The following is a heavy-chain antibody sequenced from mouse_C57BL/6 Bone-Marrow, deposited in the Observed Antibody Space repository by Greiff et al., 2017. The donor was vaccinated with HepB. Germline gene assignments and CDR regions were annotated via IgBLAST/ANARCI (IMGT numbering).Heavy chain of an antibody. Sequence: EVQLVESGGGLVQPGGSLSLSCAASGFTCTDYYMSWVRQPPGKALEWLGFIRNKANGYTTEYSASVKGRFTISRDNSQSILYLQMNALRAEDSSTYYCANYMTTVEYYFGYCAQGTTLTVSS. V-gene: IGHV7-3*01. D-gene: IGHD1-1*01. CDR3: ANYMTTVEYYFGY. CDR2: IRNKANGYTT. J-gene: IGHJ2*01. CDR1: GFTCTDYY.